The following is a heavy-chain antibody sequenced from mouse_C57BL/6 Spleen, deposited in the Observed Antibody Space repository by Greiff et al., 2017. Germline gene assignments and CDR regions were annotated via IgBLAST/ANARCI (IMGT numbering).Heavy chain of an antibody. D-gene: IGHD2-12*01. CDR3: ASYYKHWFAY. V-gene: IGHV1-26*01. CDR1: GYTFTDYY. J-gene: IGHJ3*01. Sequence: EVQLQQSGPELVKPGASVKISCKASGYTFTDYYMNWVKQSHGKSLEWIGDINPNNGGTNYNQKFKGKATLTVDKSSSTAYMELRSLTSEDSAVYYCASYYKHWFAYWGKGTLVTVSA. CDR2: INPNNGGT.